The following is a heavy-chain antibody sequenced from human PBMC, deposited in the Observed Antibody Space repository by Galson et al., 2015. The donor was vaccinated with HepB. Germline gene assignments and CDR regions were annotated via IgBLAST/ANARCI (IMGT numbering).Heavy chain of an antibody. CDR3: AKEKGDGSGYGYLYYGMDV. Sequence: SLRLSCAASGFTFSSYGMHWVRQAPGKGLQWVAVISYDGSNEYYADSVKGRYTISRDNSKNTLYLQMNSLRAEDTAVYYCAKEKGDGSGYGYLYYGMDVWGQGTTVTVSS. V-gene: IGHV3-30*18. D-gene: IGHD3-22*01. J-gene: IGHJ6*02. CDR2: ISYDGSNE. CDR1: GFTFSSYG.